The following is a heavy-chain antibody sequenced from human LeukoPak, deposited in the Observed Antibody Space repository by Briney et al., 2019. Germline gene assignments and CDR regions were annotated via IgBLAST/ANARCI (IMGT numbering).Heavy chain of an antibody. J-gene: IGHJ4*02. CDR3: ARDTASSGYYYPSFHY. CDR1: GSTFDDYG. D-gene: IGHD3-22*01. CDR2: INWTGDST. V-gene: IGHV3-20*04. Sequence: GGSLRLSCAASGSTFDDYGMSWVRQAPGKGLEWVSGINWTGDSTGYADSVKGRFTISRDNGKNSLYLLMNSLRAEDTALYYCARDTASSGYYYPSFHYWGQGALVTVSS.